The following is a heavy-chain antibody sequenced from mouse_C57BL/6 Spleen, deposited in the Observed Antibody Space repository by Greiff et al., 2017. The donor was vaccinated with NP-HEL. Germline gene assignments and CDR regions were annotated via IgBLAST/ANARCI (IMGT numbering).Heavy chain of an antibody. V-gene: IGHV1-82*01. D-gene: IGHD1-1*01. Sequence: VQLQQSGPELVKPGASVKISCKASGYAFSSSWMNWVKQRPGKGLEWIGRIYPGDGDTNYNGKFKGKATLTADKSSSTAYMQLSSLTSEDSAVYFCAREWDYGSSYGFAYWGQGTLVTVSA. CDR2: IYPGDGDT. CDR3: AREWDYGSSYGFAY. CDR1: GYAFSSSW. J-gene: IGHJ3*01.